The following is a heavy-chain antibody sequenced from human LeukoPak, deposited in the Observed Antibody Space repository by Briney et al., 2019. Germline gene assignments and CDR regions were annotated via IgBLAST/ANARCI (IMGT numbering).Heavy chain of an antibody. CDR2: IYYSGST. V-gene: IGHV4-30-4*01. Sequence: SQTLSLTCTVSGGSISSGDYYWSWIRQPPGKGLEWIGYIYYSGSTYYNPSLKSRVTISVDTSKNQFSLKLSSVTAADTAVYYCARDSDAGLRDAFDIWGQGTMVTVSS. CDR3: ARDSDAGLRDAFDI. J-gene: IGHJ3*02. CDR1: GGSISSGDYY. D-gene: IGHD4-17*01.